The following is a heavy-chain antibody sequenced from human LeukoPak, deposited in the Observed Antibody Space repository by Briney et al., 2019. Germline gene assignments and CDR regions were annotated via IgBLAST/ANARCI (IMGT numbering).Heavy chain of an antibody. V-gene: IGHV3-48*04. CDR2: ISSSSSTI. CDR1: GFTFSSYS. CDR3: ANGKYSSGWGAFDI. D-gene: IGHD6-19*01. Sequence: GGSLRLSCAASGFTFSSYSMNWVRQAPGKGLEWVSYISSSSSTIYYADSVKGRFTISRDNAKNSLYLQMNSLRAEDTTLYYCANGKYSSGWGAFDIWGQGTMVTVSS. J-gene: IGHJ3*02.